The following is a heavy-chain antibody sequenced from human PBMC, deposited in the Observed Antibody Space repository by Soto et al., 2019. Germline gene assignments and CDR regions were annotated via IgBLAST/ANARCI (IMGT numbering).Heavy chain of an antibody. CDR3: AKDFYRGITLMFYSTFDS. J-gene: IGHJ4*02. CDR2: ISGSGDAS. V-gene: IGHV3-23*01. D-gene: IGHD2-8*01. CDR1: GFTFSSNA. Sequence: PGGSLRLSCAASGFTFSSNAMSWVRQAPGKGLEWVSIISGSGDASYYAASVTGRFTISRDNSKITVYLQMNSLRAEDTAMYYCAKDFYRGITLMFYSTFDSWGQGSLVTVSS.